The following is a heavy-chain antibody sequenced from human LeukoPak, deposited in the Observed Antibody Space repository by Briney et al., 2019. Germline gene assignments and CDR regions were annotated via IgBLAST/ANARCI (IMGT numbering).Heavy chain of an antibody. V-gene: IGHV3-7*03. CDR1: GFAFSSHW. CDR2: VNRDGSET. Sequence: PGGSLRLSCAASGFAFSSHWMTWVRPVPGRGPEWVANVNRDGSETYYLDSVKGRFTISKDNAKNSLYLQMNSLRAEDTALYHCARNNGMDVWGQGTTVIVSS. J-gene: IGHJ6*02. CDR3: ARNNGMDV.